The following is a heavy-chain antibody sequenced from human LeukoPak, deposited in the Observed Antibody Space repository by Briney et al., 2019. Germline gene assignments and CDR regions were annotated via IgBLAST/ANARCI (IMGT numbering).Heavy chain of an antibody. CDR2: ISGSGGST. J-gene: IGHJ4*02. V-gene: IGHV3-23*01. D-gene: IGHD6-25*01. CDR3: AKRSLAATNYFDY. Sequence: PGGSLRLSCAASGFTFSSNAMSWVRQAPGKGLEWVSAISGSGGSTHYADSVKGRFTISRDNSKNTLYLQMNSLRAEDTAVYYCAKRSLAATNYFDYWGRGTLVTVSS. CDR1: GFTFSSNA.